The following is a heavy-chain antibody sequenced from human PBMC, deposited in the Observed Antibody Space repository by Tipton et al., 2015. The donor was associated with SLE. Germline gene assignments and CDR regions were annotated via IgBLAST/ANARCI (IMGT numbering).Heavy chain of an antibody. D-gene: IGHD4-17*01. CDR2: IYHSGST. CDR1: GYSIGTGYY. CDR3: ARGSDGDYVRYFDV. J-gene: IGHJ2*01. Sequence: TLSLTCAVSGYSIGTGYYWGWIRQPPGRGLEWIASIYHSGSTYYNPSLKSRLTMSIDTSKNQVSLRLHSVTAADTAVYYCARGSDGDYVRYFDVWGRGTLVTVSS. V-gene: IGHV4-38-2*01.